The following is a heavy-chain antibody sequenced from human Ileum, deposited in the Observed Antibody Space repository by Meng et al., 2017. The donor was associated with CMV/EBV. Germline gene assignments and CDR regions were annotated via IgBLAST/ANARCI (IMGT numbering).Heavy chain of an antibody. CDR3: ARATRYCRSSSCYTGAHWFDS. CDR2: VYFTGST. J-gene: IGHJ5*01. CDR1: SYY. V-gene: IGHV4-39*07. Sequence: SYYWGWGRQPPGKGLGWMGSVYFTGSTFDNPSLKGRVTMSVDTSRDQFSLNLAAMTAADTAVYYCARATRYCRSSSCYTGAHWFDSWGQGTLVTVSS. D-gene: IGHD2-2*02.